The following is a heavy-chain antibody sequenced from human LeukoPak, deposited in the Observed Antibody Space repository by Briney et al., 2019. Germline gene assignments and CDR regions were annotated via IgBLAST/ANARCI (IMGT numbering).Heavy chain of an antibody. V-gene: IGHV4-59*01. Sequence: PSETLSLTCAVSGGSITNDYWSRIRQPPGRGLEWIGYIYYTGSTNYSPSLKSRVTVSVDTSKNQFSLKLNSVTAADTAVYYCARPQWLVTMGPWFDPWGQGTLVTVSS. CDR3: ARPQWLVTMGPWFDP. J-gene: IGHJ5*02. CDR2: IYYTGST. CDR1: GGSITNDY. D-gene: IGHD6-19*01.